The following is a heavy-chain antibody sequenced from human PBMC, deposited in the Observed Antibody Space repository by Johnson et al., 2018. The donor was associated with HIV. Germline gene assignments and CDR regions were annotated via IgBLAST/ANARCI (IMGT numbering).Heavy chain of an antibody. CDR2: IGTAGDT. CDR1: GFTFSSYA. V-gene: IGHV3-13*01. D-gene: IGHD1-26*01. J-gene: IGHJ3*02. CDR3: AKSGFSGSYQGAYDI. Sequence: VQLVESGGGVVQPGRSLRLSCAASGFTFSSYAMHWVRQATGTCLAWVSAIGTAGDTYYPGSVKGRFTISRDNSKTTLYLQMNSLRAEDTAVYYCAKSGFSGSYQGAYDIWGKGTMVTVSS.